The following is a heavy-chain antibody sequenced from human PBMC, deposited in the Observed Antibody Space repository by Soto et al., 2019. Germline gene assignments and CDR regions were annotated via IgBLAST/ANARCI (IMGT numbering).Heavy chain of an antibody. J-gene: IGHJ5*02. CDR3: ARGTLFPCWFDP. CDR1: GFTVSSNY. Sequence: QAGGSLRLSCAASGFTVSSNYMSWVRQAPGKGLEWVSVIYAGGSTYYADSVKGRFTISRDNSKNTLYLQMNSLRAEDTAVYYRARGTLFPCWFDPWGQGTLVTVS. CDR2: IYAGGST. D-gene: IGHD2-21*01. V-gene: IGHV3-53*01.